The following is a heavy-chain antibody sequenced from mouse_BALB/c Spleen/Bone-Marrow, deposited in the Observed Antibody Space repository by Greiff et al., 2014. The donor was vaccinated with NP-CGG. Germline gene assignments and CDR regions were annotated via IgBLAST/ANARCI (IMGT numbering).Heavy chain of an antibody. V-gene: IGHV3-8*02. Sequence: EVKLMESGPSPVKPSQTLSLTCSVTGDSITSGYWNWIRKFPGNKLEYMGYISYSGTTYYNPSLKSRISITRDTSKNQYYLQLNSVTTEDTATYYCARYYTDHMDYWGQGTSVTVSS. CDR1: GDSITSGY. J-gene: IGHJ4*01. D-gene: IGHD2-12*01. CDR2: ISYSGTT. CDR3: ARYYTDHMDY.